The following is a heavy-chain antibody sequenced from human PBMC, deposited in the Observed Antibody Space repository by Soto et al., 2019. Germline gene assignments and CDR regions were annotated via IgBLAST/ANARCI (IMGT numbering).Heavy chain of an antibody. D-gene: IGHD4-17*01. CDR1: GFTFSSYG. CDR2: IWYDGSNK. Sequence: QVQLVESGGGVVQPGRSLRLSCAASGFTFSSYGMHWVRQAPGKGLEWVAVIWYDGSNKYYADSVKGRFTISRDNSKNTLYLQMNSLRDEDTAVYYCARDRGFFDGDYYYYYGMDVWGQGTTVTVSS. V-gene: IGHV3-33*01. J-gene: IGHJ6*02. CDR3: ARDRGFFDGDYYYYYGMDV.